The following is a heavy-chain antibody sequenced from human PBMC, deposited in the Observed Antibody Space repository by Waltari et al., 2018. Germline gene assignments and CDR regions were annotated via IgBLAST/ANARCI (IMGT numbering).Heavy chain of an antibody. J-gene: IGHJ4*02. CDR2: VDPEDGET. D-gene: IGHD3-22*01. CDR1: GYTLTDLS. CDR3: ATRIAYYYDSSGYYFNY. V-gene: IGHV1-24*01. Sequence: QVQLVQSGAEVKKPGASVKVSCKVSGYTLTDLSMHWGRQAPGQGLEWMGGVDPEDGETIYAQNFQGRVTMSEDTSTDTAYMELSSLRSEDTAVYYCATRIAYYYDSSGYYFNYWGQGSLVTVSS.